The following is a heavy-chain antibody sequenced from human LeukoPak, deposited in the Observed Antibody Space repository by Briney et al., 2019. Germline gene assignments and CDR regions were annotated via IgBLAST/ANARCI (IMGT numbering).Heavy chain of an antibody. CDR2: ISSSGSSI. Sequence: PGGSLRLSCAASGFTVSSNYMSWVRQAPGKGLEWISYISSSGSSIYYADSVKGRFTISRDNAKNSLNLQMNSLRDEDTALYYCARDNYDSSTPYYFDYWGQGTLVTVSS. CDR1: GFTVSSNY. D-gene: IGHD3-22*01. J-gene: IGHJ4*02. V-gene: IGHV3-11*04. CDR3: ARDNYDSSTPYYFDY.